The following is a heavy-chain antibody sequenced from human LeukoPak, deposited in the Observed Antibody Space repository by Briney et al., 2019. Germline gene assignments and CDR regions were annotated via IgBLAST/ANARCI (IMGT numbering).Heavy chain of an antibody. CDR1: GFTVSSNY. J-gene: IGHJ3*02. Sequence: GGSLRLSCAASGFTVSSNYMSWVRQAPGKGLEWVSVIYSGGSTYYADSVKGRFTISRDNSKNTLYLQMNSLRAEDTAVYYCARESRMIAFDIWGEGTMATVSS. V-gene: IGHV3-53*01. CDR3: ARESRMIAFDI. CDR2: IYSGGST. D-gene: IGHD2-2*01.